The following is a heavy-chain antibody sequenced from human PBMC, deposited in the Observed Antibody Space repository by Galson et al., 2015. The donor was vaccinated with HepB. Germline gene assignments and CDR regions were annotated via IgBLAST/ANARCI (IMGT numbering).Heavy chain of an antibody. D-gene: IGHD1-26*01. CDR3: ASPARGRYTDFDY. CDR1: GFTFSSYN. V-gene: IGHV3-48*02. CDR2: ISTTSDSI. Sequence: SLRLSCAASGFTFSSYNMNWVRQAPGKGLEWVSYISTTSDSIYYADSVKGRFTISRDNAKNSLYLQMNSLRDEDTAVYYCASPARGRYTDFDYWGQGTLVTVSS. J-gene: IGHJ4*02.